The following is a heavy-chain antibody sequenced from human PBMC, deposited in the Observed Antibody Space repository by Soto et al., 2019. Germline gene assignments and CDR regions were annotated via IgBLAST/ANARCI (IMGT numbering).Heavy chain of an antibody. CDR2: ISSSSNNI. Sequence: EVQLVESGGGLVKPGGSLRLSCAASGFSLRSYSMNWVRQAPGKGLEWVSSISSSSNNIYYADSVKGRFTTSRDNAKNSLFLQVNSLRDEDTAVYFCARDLTTATGAFDYWGQGTLVTVSS. CDR3: ARDLTTATGAFDY. D-gene: IGHD6-13*01. V-gene: IGHV3-21*01. CDR1: GFSLRSYS. J-gene: IGHJ4*02.